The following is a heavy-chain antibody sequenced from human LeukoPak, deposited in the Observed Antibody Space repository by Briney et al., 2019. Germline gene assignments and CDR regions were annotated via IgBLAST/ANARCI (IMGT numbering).Heavy chain of an antibody. J-gene: IGHJ2*01. D-gene: IGHD6-13*01. V-gene: IGHV1-2*06. CDR1: GYTFTDYY. Sequence: GASIKVSCKSSGYTFTDYYVHWVRQAPGQGLEWMGRINPNSGDTNYAQNFQGRATMSRDTSISTAYLELNRLIFDDTAVFYCARSTITVTAAGPFDLWGRGTLVTVSS. CDR3: ARSTITVTAAGPFDL. CDR2: INPNSGDT.